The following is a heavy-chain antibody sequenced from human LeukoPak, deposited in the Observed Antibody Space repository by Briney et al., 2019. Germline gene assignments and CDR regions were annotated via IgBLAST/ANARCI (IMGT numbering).Heavy chain of an antibody. CDR1: GGSFSSYY. Sequence: SETLSLTCTVSGGSFSSYYWSWIRQPPGKGLEWIGYMYNSGSAIFNPSLKSRVTISVDTSKDQFSLKVSSVTAADTAVYYCARGRDYYDSSGYYFYWGQGTLVTVSS. CDR3: ARGRDYYDSSGYYFY. V-gene: IGHV4-59*12. D-gene: IGHD3-22*01. J-gene: IGHJ4*02. CDR2: MYNSGSA.